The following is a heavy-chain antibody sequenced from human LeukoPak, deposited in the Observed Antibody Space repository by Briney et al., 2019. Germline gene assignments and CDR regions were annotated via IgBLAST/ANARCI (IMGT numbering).Heavy chain of an antibody. V-gene: IGHV6-1*01. CDR2: TYYRSKWYS. Sequence: SQTLSLTCAISGESVSSNSAAWNWIRQSPSRGLEWLGRTYYRSKWYSDYAVSVRSRITINPDTPKNQFSLQLNSVTPEDTAVYYCAYYGDPPYNWFDPWGQGTLVTVSS. J-gene: IGHJ5*02. D-gene: IGHD3-10*01. CDR3: AYYGDPPYNWFDP. CDR1: GESVSSNSAA.